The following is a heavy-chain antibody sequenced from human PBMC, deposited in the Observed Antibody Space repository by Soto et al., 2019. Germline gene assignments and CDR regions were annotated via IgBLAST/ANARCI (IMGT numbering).Heavy chain of an antibody. D-gene: IGHD2-15*01. V-gene: IGHV3-30-3*01. CDR2: ISYDGSNK. J-gene: IGHJ5*02. Sequence: HPGGSLRLSCAASGFTFSSYAMRWVRQAPGKGLEWVAVISYDGSNKYYADSVKGRFTISRDNSKNTLYLQMNSLRAEDTAVYYCARDLAKKVVVAATLFEFDPWGQGTLVTVSS. CDR1: GFTFSSYA. CDR3: ARDLAKKVVVAATLFEFDP.